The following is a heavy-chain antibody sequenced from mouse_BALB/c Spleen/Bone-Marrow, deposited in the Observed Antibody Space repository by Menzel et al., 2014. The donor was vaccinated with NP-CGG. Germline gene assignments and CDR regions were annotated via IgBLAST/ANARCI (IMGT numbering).Heavy chain of an antibody. CDR2: IDPANEHT. D-gene: IGHD4-1*01. V-gene: IGHV14-3*02. Sequence: EVKLMESGAELVKPGASVKLSCTASGFNIKDTYIHWVKQRPEQGLEWIGRIDPANEHTKYDPNFQGKATITADTSSNTAYLQPSGLTSEDTAVYYCASLTGTFDYWGQGSTLTVSS. CDR1: GFNIKDTY. J-gene: IGHJ2*01. CDR3: ASLTGTFDY.